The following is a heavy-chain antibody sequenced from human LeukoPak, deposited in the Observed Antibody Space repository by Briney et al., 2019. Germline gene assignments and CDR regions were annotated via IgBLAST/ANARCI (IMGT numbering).Heavy chain of an antibody. J-gene: IGHJ6*03. D-gene: IGHD1-14*01. CDR2: ISGSGGST. Sequence: PGGSLRLSCAASGFAFSSYAMSWVRQAPGKGLEWVSAISGSGGSTYYADSVKGRFTISRDNSKNTLYLQMNSPRAEDTAVYYCAKSPEYYYYMDVWGKGTTVTVSS. CDR1: GFAFSSYA. CDR3: AKSPEYYYYMDV. V-gene: IGHV3-23*01.